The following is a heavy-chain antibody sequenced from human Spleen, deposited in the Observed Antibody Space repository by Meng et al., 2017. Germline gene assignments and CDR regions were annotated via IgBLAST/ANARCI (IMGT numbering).Heavy chain of an antibody. CDR1: GFTFSCSE. J-gene: IGHJ4*02. V-gene: IGHV3-20*01. D-gene: IGHD2/OR15-2a*01. Sequence: GESLKISCAASGFTFSCSEMNWARRAPGRGLEWVSGINWNGGSTGYADSVKGRFTISRDDAKNSLYLEMNSLRVEDTALYHCARGFNSGSFPDYWGQGTVVTVSS. CDR3: ARGFNSGSFPDY. CDR2: INWNGGST.